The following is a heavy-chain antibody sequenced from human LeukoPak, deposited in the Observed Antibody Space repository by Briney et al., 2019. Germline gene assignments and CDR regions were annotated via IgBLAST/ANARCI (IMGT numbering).Heavy chain of an antibody. D-gene: IGHD5-12*01. Sequence: SETLSLTCAVYGGSFSGYYWSWIRQPPGKGLEWIGTIYYSGSTYYNPSLKGRITMSVDTSKNQFSLKLSSVTAADTAVYYCARQLATKGEWAFDSWGQGTMVTASS. CDR2: IYYSGST. CDR1: GGSFSGYY. CDR3: ARQLATKGEWAFDS. J-gene: IGHJ3*02. V-gene: IGHV4-34*10.